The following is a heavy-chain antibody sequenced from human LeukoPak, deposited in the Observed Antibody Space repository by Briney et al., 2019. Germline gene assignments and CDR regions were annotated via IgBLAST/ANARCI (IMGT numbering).Heavy chain of an antibody. CDR2: ISTSNGNT. J-gene: IGHJ5*01. D-gene: IGHD6-19*01. Sequence: ASVKVSCKASGYTFTSYGISWVRQAPGQGLEWMGWISTSNGNTNYAQKFQGRVTMTTDTSTSTVYMELRTLRSDDTAVYYCARDSSGWYHWFDSWGQGTLVTVSS. V-gene: IGHV1-18*01. CDR3: ARDSSGWYHWFDS. CDR1: GYTFTSYG.